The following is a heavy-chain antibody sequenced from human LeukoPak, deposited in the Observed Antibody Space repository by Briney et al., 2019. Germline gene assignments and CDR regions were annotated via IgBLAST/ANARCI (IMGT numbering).Heavy chain of an antibody. J-gene: IGHJ4*02. Sequence: ASVKVSCKASGGTFSSYAISWVRQAPGQGLEWMGGIIPIFGTANYAQKFQGRVTITADESTSTAYMELSSLRSEDTAVYYCAKGLRGGQMDYFDYWGQGALVTVSS. CDR1: GGTFSSYA. V-gene: IGHV1-69*13. CDR2: IIPIFGTA. CDR3: AKGLRGGQMDYFDY. D-gene: IGHD2-15*01.